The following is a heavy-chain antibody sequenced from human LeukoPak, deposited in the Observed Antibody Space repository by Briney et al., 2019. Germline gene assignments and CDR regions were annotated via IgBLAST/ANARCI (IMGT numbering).Heavy chain of an antibody. Sequence: GGSLRLSCAASGFTFSSYSMTWVRQAPGKGLEWVSYISSSSSTIYYADSVKGRITIPRDNARNSLYLQMNSLRAEDTAVYYCARDPRLVRTYSDYYYMDVWGKGTTVTVSS. V-gene: IGHV3-48*04. J-gene: IGHJ6*03. CDR1: GFTFSSYS. CDR2: ISSSSSTI. CDR3: ARDPRLVRTYSDYYYMDV. D-gene: IGHD4-23*01.